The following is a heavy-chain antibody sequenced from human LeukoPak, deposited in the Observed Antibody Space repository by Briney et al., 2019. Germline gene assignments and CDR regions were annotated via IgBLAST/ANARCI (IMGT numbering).Heavy chain of an antibody. CDR3: ARDLHYYAAMDV. CDR1: GFTFSAYA. V-gene: IGHV3-23*01. CDR2: IGSDGKT. D-gene: IGHD3-10*01. Sequence: GGSLRLSCEASGFTFSAYAMTWVRQAPGKGLEWVSSIGSDGKTHYSESVKGRFAISRDNSKSMVFLQLNSVRAEDTALYYCARDLHYYAAMDVWGQGTTVTVSS. J-gene: IGHJ6*02.